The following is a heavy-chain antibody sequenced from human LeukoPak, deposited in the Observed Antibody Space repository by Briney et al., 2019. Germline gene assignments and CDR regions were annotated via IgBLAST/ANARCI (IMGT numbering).Heavy chain of an antibody. V-gene: IGHV3-74*01. CDR3: ARTERGGFFDY. J-gene: IGHJ4*02. D-gene: IGHD2-21*02. CDR1: GFTFNNYW. CDR2: SNGDGSDP. Sequence: GGSLRLSCAASGFTFNNYWMHWVRQVPGKGLMWVSRSNGDGSDPTYADSVKGRFTISRDNRKNTLYLQMNSLRVEVTAVYYCARTERGGFFDYWGQGALVTVPS.